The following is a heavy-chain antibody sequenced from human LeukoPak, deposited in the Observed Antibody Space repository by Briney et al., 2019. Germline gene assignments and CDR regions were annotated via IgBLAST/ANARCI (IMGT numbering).Heavy chain of an antibody. Sequence: SETLSLTCTVSGGSISSSSYYWGWIRQPPGKGLEWIGSIYYSGSTYYNSSLKSRVSLSLDTSKNHFSLKLSSVTAADTAVYYCARLEKYTSTGPTDPWGQGTLVTVSS. CDR2: IYYSGST. CDR3: ARLEKYTSTGPTDP. D-gene: IGHD1-14*01. J-gene: IGHJ5*02. V-gene: IGHV4-39*02. CDR1: GGSISSSSYY.